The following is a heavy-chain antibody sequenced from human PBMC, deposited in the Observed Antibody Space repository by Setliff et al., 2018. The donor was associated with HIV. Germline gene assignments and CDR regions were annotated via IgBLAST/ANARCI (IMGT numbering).Heavy chain of an antibody. D-gene: IGHD5-12*01. CDR1: GVSITDTNYY. V-gene: IGHV4-39*01. Sequence: SETLSLTCIVSGVSITDTNYYWGWIRQSPGKGLEWIVSVSYKGPTYHNPSIKSRVASFIATSKYHFSLYLNSVTATDTDVYYCGRHVSPEYSDYAHWYFDLWGRGTLVTVSS. J-gene: IGHJ2*01. CDR2: VSYKGPT. CDR3: GRHVSPEYSDYAHWYFDL.